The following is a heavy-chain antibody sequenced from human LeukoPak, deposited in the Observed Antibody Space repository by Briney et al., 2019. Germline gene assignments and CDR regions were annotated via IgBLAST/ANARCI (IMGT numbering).Heavy chain of an antibody. CDR3: ARGGVVPAAIDY. CDR2: INHSGST. CDR1: GGSFSGYY. D-gene: IGHD2-2*01. Sequence: SENLSLTCAVYGGSFSGYYWSWIRQPPGKGLEWMGEINHSGSTNYNPSLKSRVTISVDTSKNQFSLKLSSVTAADTAVYYCARGGVVPAAIDYWGQGTLVTVSS. J-gene: IGHJ4*02. V-gene: IGHV4-34*01.